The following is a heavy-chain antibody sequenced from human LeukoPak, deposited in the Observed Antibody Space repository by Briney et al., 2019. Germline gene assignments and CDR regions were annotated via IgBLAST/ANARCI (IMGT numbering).Heavy chain of an antibody. V-gene: IGHV3-23*01. D-gene: IGHD3-22*01. CDR3: AIMHGYYDGSGYWVQ. CDR2: ISPSADRT. CDR1: GFTFSSYA. J-gene: IGHJ4*02. Sequence: GGSLRLSCAASGFTFSSYAMSWVRQAPGKGLEWVSFISPSADRTSNADSVEGRFTISKDNPRNTLYLQMNSLRDEDTAVYYCAIMHGYYDGSGYWVQWGQGTLVTVSS.